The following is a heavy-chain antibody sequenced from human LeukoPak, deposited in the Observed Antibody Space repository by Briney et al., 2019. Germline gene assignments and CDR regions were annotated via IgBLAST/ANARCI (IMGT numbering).Heavy chain of an antibody. CDR2: IGGGDDIT. Sequence: GGSLRLSCTTSGFTFGKYIMTWVRQAPGNGLEWVSSIGGGDDITFYADSVKGRFRISRDDSKNTVFLQISSLRVEDTARYYCANWVWTETIGTIRYGPLDHWGQGTQVIVSS. CDR3: ANWVWTETIGTIRYGPLDH. CDR1: GFTFGKYI. J-gene: IGHJ4*02. V-gene: IGHV3-23*01. D-gene: IGHD2-2*01.